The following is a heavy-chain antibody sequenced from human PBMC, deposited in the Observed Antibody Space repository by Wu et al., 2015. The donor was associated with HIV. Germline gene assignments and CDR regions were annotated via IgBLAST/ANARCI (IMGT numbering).Heavy chain of an antibody. CDR1: GGTFTSYA. V-gene: IGHV1-69*12. CDR2: IIPIFGTT. CDR3: VHQLLSGGKFYYFYYIDV. D-gene: IGHD2-2*01. J-gene: IGHJ6*03. Sequence: QVQLVQSGAEVKKPGSSVKVSCKASGGTFTSYAISWVRQAPGQGLEWMGGIIPIFGTTNYAQKFQGRVTITADESTSAAYMELSSLGSEDTAVYYCVHQLLSGGKFYYFYYIDVWGQRDHGHRLL.